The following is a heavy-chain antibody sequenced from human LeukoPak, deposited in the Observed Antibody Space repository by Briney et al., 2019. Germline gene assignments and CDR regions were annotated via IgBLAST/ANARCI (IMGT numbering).Heavy chain of an antibody. V-gene: IGHV4-4*02. CDR1: GGSISSSNW. Sequence: SETLSLTCAVSGGSISSSNWWSWVRQPPGKGLEWIGEIYHSGSTNYNPSLKSRVTISVDKSKNQFSLKLSSVTAADTAVYYCARDRLPHIVGTAMATIYYGMDVWGQGTTVTVSS. J-gene: IGHJ6*02. CDR3: ARDRLPHIVGTAMATIYYGMDV. CDR2: IYHSGST. D-gene: IGHD5-18*01.